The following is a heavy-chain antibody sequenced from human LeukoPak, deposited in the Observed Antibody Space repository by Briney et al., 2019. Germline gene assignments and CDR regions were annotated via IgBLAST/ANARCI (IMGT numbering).Heavy chain of an antibody. V-gene: IGHV4-34*01. J-gene: IGHJ5*02. D-gene: IGHD2-2*01. CDR2: INHSGST. CDR1: GGSFSGYY. CDR3: ARDRYCSSTSCSWSDP. Sequence: SETLSLTCAVYGGSFSGYYWSWTRQPPGKGLEWIGEINHSGSTNYNPSLKSRVTISVDTSKNQFSLKLSSMTAADTAVYYCARDRYCSSTSCSWSDPWGQGTLVTVSS.